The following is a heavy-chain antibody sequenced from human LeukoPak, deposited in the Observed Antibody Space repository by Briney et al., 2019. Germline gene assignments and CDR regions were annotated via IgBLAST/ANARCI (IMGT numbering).Heavy chain of an antibody. CDR1: GFSVSSNY. CDR3: ARDPPEWELPPDY. D-gene: IGHD1-26*01. J-gene: IGHJ4*02. CDR2: IYSGGST. Sequence: GGSLRLSCAASGFSVSSNYMSWVRQAPGKGLEWVSVIYSGGSTYYADSVKGRFTISRDNAKNTLYLQMDSLRAEDTAVYYCARDPPEWELPPDYWGQGTLVTVSS. V-gene: IGHV3-53*01.